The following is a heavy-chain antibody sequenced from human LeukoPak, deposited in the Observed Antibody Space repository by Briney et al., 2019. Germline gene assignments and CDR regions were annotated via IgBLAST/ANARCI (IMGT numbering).Heavy chain of an antibody. Sequence: PGGSLRLSCAASGFTFSTYWMSWVRQAPGKGLEWVANIKQDGSEKYYVDSVKGRFTISRDNAKNSLYLQMNSLRAEDTAVYYRARAPYGGNFSDYWGQGTLVNVSS. CDR3: ARAPYGGNFSDY. D-gene: IGHD4-23*01. J-gene: IGHJ4*02. CDR1: GFTFSTYW. CDR2: IKQDGSEK. V-gene: IGHV3-7*04.